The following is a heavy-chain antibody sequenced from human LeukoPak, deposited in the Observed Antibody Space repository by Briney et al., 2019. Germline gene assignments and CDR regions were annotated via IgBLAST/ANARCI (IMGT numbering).Heavy chain of an antibody. Sequence: ASVKVSCKASGYTFTGYYMHWVRQAPGQGLEWMGRINPNSDGTNYAQKFQGRVTMTRDTSISTAYMELSRLRSDDTAVYYCASLDIVVVPAATYGMDVWGQGTTVTVFS. CDR2: INPNSDGT. J-gene: IGHJ6*02. CDR3: ASLDIVVVPAATYGMDV. D-gene: IGHD2-2*01. CDR1: GYTFTGYY. V-gene: IGHV1-2*06.